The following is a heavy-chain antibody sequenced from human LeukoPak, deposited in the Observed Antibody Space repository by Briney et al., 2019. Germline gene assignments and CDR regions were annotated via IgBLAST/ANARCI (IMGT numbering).Heavy chain of an antibody. V-gene: IGHV5-51*01. D-gene: IGHD5-24*01. Sequence: GESLKISCRGVGYSITTYWIAWVRQMPGRGLEWMGIINPGDSDTRYSPSFQGQVTISADKSISTAYLQWSSLKASDTAIYYCARQVEMATINYFDYWGQGTLVTVSS. CDR2: INPGDSDT. CDR3: ARQVEMATINYFDY. J-gene: IGHJ4*02. CDR1: GYSITTYW.